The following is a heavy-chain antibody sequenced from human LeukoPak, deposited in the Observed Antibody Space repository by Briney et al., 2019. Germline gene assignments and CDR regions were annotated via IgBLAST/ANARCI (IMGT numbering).Heavy chain of an antibody. V-gene: IGHV4-61*08. CDR1: GGSISSGDYY. Sequence: SETLSLTCTVSGGSISSGDYYWSWIRQPPGKGLEWIGYIYYSGSTNYDPSLKSRVTISVDTSKNQFSLKLSSVTAADTAVYCCARDPGAGFDYWGQGTLVTVSS. CDR3: ARDPGAGFDY. D-gene: IGHD7-27*01. CDR2: IYYSGST. J-gene: IGHJ4*02.